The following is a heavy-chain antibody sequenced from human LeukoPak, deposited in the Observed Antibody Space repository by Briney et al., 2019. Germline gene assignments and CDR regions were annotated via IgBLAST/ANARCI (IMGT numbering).Heavy chain of an antibody. V-gene: IGHV3-30-3*01. J-gene: IGHJ4*02. CDR1: GFTFSSYA. CDR2: ISYDGSNK. Sequence: GGSLRLSCAASGFTFSSYAMHWVRQAPGKGLEWVAVISYDGSNKYYADSVKGRFTISRDNSKNTLYLQMNSLGAEDTAVYYCAKVLSSSWGYFGFWGQGTLVTVSS. D-gene: IGHD6-13*01. CDR3: AKVLSSSWGYFGF.